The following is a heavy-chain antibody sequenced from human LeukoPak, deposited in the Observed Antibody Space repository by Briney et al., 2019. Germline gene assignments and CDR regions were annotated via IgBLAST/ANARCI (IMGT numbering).Heavy chain of an antibody. CDR3: ARVMSYYDSPGDFDY. D-gene: IGHD3-22*01. CDR1: GFTFGSYW. Sequence: AGGSLRLSCAASGFTFGSYWMSWVRQAPGKGLEWVANIKQDGSEKYYVDSVKGRFTISRDNAKNSLYLQMNSLRAEDTAVYYCARVMSYYDSPGDFDYWGQGTLVTVSS. V-gene: IGHV3-7*01. J-gene: IGHJ4*02. CDR2: IKQDGSEK.